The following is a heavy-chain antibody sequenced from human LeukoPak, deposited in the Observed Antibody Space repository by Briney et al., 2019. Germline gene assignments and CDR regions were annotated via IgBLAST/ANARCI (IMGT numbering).Heavy chain of an antibody. CDR3: ARVSGGYFDY. CDR1: GGSLSSGDYY. Sequence: PSETLSLTCTVSGGSLSSGDYYWSWIRQHPGKGLEWIGYIYYSGSTYYNPSLKSRVTISVDTSKNQFSLKLSSVTAADTAVYYCARVSGGYFDYWGQGTLVTVSS. J-gene: IGHJ4*02. CDR2: IYYSGST. V-gene: IGHV4-30-4*08. D-gene: IGHD3-22*01.